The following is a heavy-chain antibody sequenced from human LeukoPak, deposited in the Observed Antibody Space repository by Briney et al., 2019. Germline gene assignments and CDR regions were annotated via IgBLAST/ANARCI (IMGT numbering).Heavy chain of an antibody. J-gene: IGHJ5*02. CDR2: ISAYNGNT. V-gene: IGHV1-18*01. CDR3: AREYGSVRYYDFWSGYYSWFDP. Sequence: ASVKVSCKASGYTFTSYGISWVRQAPGPGLKWMGWISAYNGNTNYAQKLQGRVTMTTDTSTSTAYMELRSLRSDDTAVYYCAREYGSVRYYDFWSGYYSWFDPWGQGTLVTVSS. CDR1: GYTFTSYG. D-gene: IGHD3-3*01.